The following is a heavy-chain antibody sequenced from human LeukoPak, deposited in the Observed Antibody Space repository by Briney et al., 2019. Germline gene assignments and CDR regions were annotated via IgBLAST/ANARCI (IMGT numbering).Heavy chain of an antibody. Sequence: ASVKVSCKASGYTFTGYYIHWVRQAPGQGLQWMGWINPNSGGTNYAQKFQGRVTMTRDTSISTAYMELSRLRSGDTAVYYCARDLPGYYSTSGSRPFRHWGQGTLVTVSS. V-gene: IGHV1-2*02. J-gene: IGHJ1*01. D-gene: IGHD2-15*01. CDR2: INPNSGGT. CDR3: ARDLPGYYSTSGSRPFRH. CDR1: GYTFTGYY.